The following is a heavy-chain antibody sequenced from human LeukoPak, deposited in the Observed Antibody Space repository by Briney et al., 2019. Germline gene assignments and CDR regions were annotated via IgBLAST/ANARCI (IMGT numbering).Heavy chain of an antibody. Sequence: GGSLRLSCAASGFTSSTYAMSWVRQAPEKGLEWVSSISGSSTGWITYYADSVKGRFTISRDNSKNTLYLQMNSLRAEDTAVYYCAKASPHGGETYWGQGTLVTVSS. D-gene: IGHD5-24*01. V-gene: IGHV3-23*01. CDR2: ISGSSTGWIT. CDR3: AKASPHGGETY. J-gene: IGHJ4*02. CDR1: GFTSSTYA.